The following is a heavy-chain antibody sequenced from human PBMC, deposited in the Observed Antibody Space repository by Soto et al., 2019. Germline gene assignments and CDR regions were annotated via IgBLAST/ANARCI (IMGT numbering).Heavy chain of an antibody. CDR2: ISNEGSIQ. V-gene: IGHV3-30*18. D-gene: IGHD3-16*01. CDR3: AKEGGTLGTCASYGFDY. CDR1: GFSFSSYG. J-gene: IGHJ4*02. Sequence: QVQLVESGGGVVQPGGSLRLSCAASGFSFSSYGIHWVRQAPGKGLEWVAVISNEGSIQYYADSVKGRFTISRDNSENTVFLQMNSLRGEDTAVYYCAKEGGTLGTCASYGFDYWGQGSRVTVSS.